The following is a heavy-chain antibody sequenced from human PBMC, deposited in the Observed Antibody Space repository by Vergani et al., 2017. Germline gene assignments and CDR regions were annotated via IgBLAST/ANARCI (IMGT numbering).Heavy chain of an antibody. CDR3: ARASDSGSYYSHCDY. CDR1: GGSISSYY. V-gene: IGHV4-59*01. D-gene: IGHD3-10*01. Sequence: QVQLQESGPGLVKPSETLSLICTVSGGSISSYYWSWIRQPPGKGLEWIGYIYYSGSTNYNPSLKGRVTISVDTSKNQFSLKLSSVTAADTAVYYCARASDSGSYYSHCDYWGQGTLVTVSS. J-gene: IGHJ4*02. CDR2: IYYSGST.